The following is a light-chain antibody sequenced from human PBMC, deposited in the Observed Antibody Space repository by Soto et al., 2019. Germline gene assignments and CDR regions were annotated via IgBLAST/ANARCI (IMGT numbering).Light chain of an antibody. CDR3: QQLNSFQT. Sequence: IQVTHSPSSLSASVGDRVTITCRASQVISNYLAWYQQKPGDAPKLLIYAASTLQSGVPSRFSGSGSGTDFTLTISSLQPEDFATYYCQQLNSFQTFGQGTKVDIK. CDR1: QVISNY. J-gene: IGKJ1*01. CDR2: AAS. V-gene: IGKV1-9*01.